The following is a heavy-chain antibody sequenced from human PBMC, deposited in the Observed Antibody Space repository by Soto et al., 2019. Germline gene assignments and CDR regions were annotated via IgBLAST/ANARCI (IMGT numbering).Heavy chain of an antibody. J-gene: IGHJ4*02. V-gene: IGHV3-11*01. Sequence: QVQLVESGGGLVKPGGSLRLSCAASGFTFGDYCMTWIRQAPGKGLEWVSYISSSGSTIYYADSMKGRFTISRDNAKNSLYLQMNSLRAEDTAVYYCARDPREFYFDYWGQGTLVTVSS. CDR1: GFTFGDYC. CDR2: ISSSGSTI. CDR3: ARDPREFYFDY.